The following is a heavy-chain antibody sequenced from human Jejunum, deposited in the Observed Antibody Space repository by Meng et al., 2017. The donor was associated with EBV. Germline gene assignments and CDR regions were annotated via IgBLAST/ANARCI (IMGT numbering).Heavy chain of an antibody. CDR3: AGLRYSGYDRAFDY. CDR2: IYYSGST. V-gene: IGHV4-61*01. CDR1: VGSVNSGNVY. J-gene: IGHJ4*02. D-gene: IGHD5-12*01. Sequence: SGRRRGTPSETLSLTVTVSVGSVNSGNVYWSWIRQPPGKGMGWIGYIYYSGSTNYIPSLKSRVTISLDTSKNQFSLKLSSVTAADTAVYYCAGLRYSGYDRAFDYWGQGALVTVSS.